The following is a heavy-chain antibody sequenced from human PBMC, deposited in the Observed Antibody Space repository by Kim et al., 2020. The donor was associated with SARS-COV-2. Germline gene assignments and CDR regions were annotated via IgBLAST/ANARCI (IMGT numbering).Heavy chain of an antibody. V-gene: IGHV3-7*03. J-gene: IGHJ4*02. CDR1: GFIFSNYW. Sequence: GGSLRLSCKGSGFIFSNYWMNWVRQAPGKGLEWVANINQTGSQKHYVDSVKGRFTISRDNAKNSVFLLMNNLRAEDTALYHCVRDMWSPYWGQGALVTVSS. CDR3: VRDMWSPY. CDR2: INQTGSQK. D-gene: IGHD2-21*01.